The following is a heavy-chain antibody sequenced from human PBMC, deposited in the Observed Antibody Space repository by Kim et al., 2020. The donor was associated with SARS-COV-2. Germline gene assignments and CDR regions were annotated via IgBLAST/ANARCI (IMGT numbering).Heavy chain of an antibody. CDR1: GFTFSSYW. CDR2: INSDGSST. Sequence: GGSLRLSCAASGFTFSSYWMHWVRQAPGKGLVWVSRINSDGSSTSYADSVKGRFTISRDNAKNTLYLQMNSLRAEDTAVYYCARDRPEVRGPHGDYYYYYGMDGWGQGTTVTVSS. J-gene: IGHJ6*02. D-gene: IGHD3-10*01. V-gene: IGHV3-74*01. CDR3: ARDRPEVRGPHGDYYYYYGMDG.